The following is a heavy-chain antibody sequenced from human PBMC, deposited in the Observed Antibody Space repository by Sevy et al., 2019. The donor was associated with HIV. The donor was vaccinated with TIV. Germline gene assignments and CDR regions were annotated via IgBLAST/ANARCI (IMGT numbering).Heavy chain of an antibody. J-gene: IGHJ4*02. CDR1: GFTFSSYG. Sequence: GGSLRLSCAASGFTFSSYGMHWVRLAPGKGLEWVAVIWFDGGNTYYADSVKGRFTISRDIAKSTLHLQMNGPRAEDTAVYYCARDLEFYDYGDYGPAFMPDYWGQGTLVTVSS. V-gene: IGHV3-33*01. CDR3: ARDLEFYDYGDYGPAFMPDY. D-gene: IGHD4-17*01. CDR2: IWFDGGNT.